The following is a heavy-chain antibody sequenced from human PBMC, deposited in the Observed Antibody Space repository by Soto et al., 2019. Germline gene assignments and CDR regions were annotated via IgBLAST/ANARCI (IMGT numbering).Heavy chain of an antibody. CDR2: ISPTVGIP. CDR1: GGTFSSYI. J-gene: IGHJ4*01. Sequence: QVHLVQSGAEVKKPGSSVTVSCKASGGTFSSYIISWVRQAPGQGLEWMGRISPTVGIPNYAQKFQGRVTSTADRSTSTAYMELNSLRSEDTAMYYCATLGSGSYDYWGRGTLVTVSS. D-gene: IGHD1-26*01. CDR3: ATLGSGSYDY. V-gene: IGHV1-69*02.